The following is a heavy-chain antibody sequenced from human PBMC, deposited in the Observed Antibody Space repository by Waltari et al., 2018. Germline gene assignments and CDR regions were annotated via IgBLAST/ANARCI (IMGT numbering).Heavy chain of an antibody. CDR1: GYTFINYG. Sequence: QVQLVQSGSEMKKPGASVKVSCKASGYTFINYGVNWVRQAPGQGIAWMGWINTNTGKPTYAQGFTGRFVFSSDTSVNTAYLQISNLKTEDTAVYYCARGDIVIVPAADNWFDPWGQGTLVTVSS. CDR3: ARGDIVIVPAADNWFDP. CDR2: INTNTGKP. J-gene: IGHJ5*02. V-gene: IGHV7-4-1*02. D-gene: IGHD2-15*01.